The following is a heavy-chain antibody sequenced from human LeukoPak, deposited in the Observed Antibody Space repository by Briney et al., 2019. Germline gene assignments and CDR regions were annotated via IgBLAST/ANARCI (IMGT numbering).Heavy chain of an antibody. CDR3: ARDRDTMVRGVTPDY. D-gene: IGHD3-10*01. J-gene: IGHJ4*02. V-gene: IGHV3-33*08. CDR1: GFTFSSSE. CDR2: IWYDGSDT. Sequence: GGSLRLSCAASGFTFSSSEMNWVRQPPGKGLEWVVIIWYDGSDTYYADSVKGRFTISRDTSKNTLYLQMNSLRADDTAVYYCARDRDTMVRGVTPDYWGQGTLVTVSS.